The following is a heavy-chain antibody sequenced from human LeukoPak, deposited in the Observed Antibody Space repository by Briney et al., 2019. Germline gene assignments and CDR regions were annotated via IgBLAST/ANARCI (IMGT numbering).Heavy chain of an antibody. D-gene: IGHD4-23*01. V-gene: IGHV3-21*01. Sequence: GGSLRLSCAASGFTFSSYSMNWVRQAPGKGLEWVSSISSSSSYIYYADSVKGRFTISRDNSKNTLYLQMNSLRAEDTAVYYCAKGGGDYGGNSDWFDPWGQGTLVTVSS. CDR3: AKGGGDYGGNSDWFDP. CDR2: ISSSSSYI. CDR1: GFTFSSYS. J-gene: IGHJ5*02.